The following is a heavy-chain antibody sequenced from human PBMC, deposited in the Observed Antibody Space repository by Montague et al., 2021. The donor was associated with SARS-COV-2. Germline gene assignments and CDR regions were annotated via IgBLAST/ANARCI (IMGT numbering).Heavy chain of an antibody. CDR3: VRYSGWFYFDF. J-gene: IGHJ4*02. Sequence: CAISGDSDCSNSLGRRWVKQSPARGSEWLGGTYYRSEWNSDYAPSVRGRLTVNPDASKNEFSLELNYVTPVDTAVYYCVRYSGWFYFDFWGQGTLVTVSS. D-gene: IGHD6-13*01. CDR2: TYYRSEWNS. CDR1: GDSDCSNSLG. V-gene: IGHV6-1*01.